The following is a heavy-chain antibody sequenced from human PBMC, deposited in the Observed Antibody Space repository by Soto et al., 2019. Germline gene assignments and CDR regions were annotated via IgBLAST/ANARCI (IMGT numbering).Heavy chain of an antibody. CDR2: IYYSGST. J-gene: IGHJ3*02. CDR3: ARVLRYSGYDLDAFDI. D-gene: IGHD5-12*01. V-gene: IGHV4-59*01. Sequence: PSETLSLTCTVSGGSISSYYWSWIRQPPGKGLEWIGYIYYSGSTNYNPSLKSRVTISVDTSKNQFSLKLSSVTAADTAVYYCARVLRYSGYDLDAFDIWGQGTMVTVSS. CDR1: GGSISSYY.